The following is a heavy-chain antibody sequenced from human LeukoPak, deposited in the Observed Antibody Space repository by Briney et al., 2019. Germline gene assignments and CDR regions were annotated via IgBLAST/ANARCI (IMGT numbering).Heavy chain of an antibody. CDR2: IYSDNT. J-gene: IGHJ4*02. V-gene: IGHV3-53*01. D-gene: IGHD3-10*01. Sequence: GGSLRLSCTVSGFTVSSNSMSWVRQAPGKGLEWVSFIYSDNTHYSDSVKGRFTISRDNSKNTLYLRMNSLRAEDTAVYYCAKASVWTMVRVVSYFDEWGQGVQVTVSS. CDR1: GFTVSSNS. CDR3: AKASVWTMVRVVSYFDE.